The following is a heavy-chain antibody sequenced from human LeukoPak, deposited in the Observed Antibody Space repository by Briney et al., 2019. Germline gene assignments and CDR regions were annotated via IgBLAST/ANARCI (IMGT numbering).Heavy chain of an antibody. CDR3: ARVDLYYGSGSYYPPDY. CDR1: GFTFSSYS. Sequence: PGGSLRLSCAASGFTFSSYSMNWVRQAPGKGLEWVSAISGSGSYISYADSMKGRFTISRDNAENSLYLQMNSLRAEDTAVYYCARVDLYYGSGSYYPPDYWGQGTLVTVSS. V-gene: IGHV3-21*01. D-gene: IGHD3-10*01. CDR2: ISGSGSYI. J-gene: IGHJ4*02.